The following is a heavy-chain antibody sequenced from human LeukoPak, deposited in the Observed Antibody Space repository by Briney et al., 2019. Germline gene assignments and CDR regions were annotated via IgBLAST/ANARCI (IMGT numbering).Heavy chain of an antibody. D-gene: IGHD1-26*01. J-gene: IGHJ4*02. V-gene: IGHV4-39*01. CDR1: GASISGSGYY. Sequence: SETLSLTCAVSGASISGSGYYWGWIRQPPGKGLEWIGNIYSSGSTYYNASLQSRVTISIDTSKNQFSLRLNSVTAADTAVYYCAKSGGYGLIDYWGQGTRVTVSS. CDR3: AKSGGYGLIDY. CDR2: IYSSGST.